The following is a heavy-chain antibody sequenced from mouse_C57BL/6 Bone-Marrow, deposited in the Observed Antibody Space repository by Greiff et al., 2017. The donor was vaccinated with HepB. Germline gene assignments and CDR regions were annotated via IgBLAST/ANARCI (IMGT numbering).Heavy chain of an antibody. CDR1: GFTFTDYY. CDR2: IRNKANGYTT. D-gene: IGHD1-1*01. J-gene: IGHJ4*01. CDR3: ARSYGSSFYAMDY. Sequence: EVMLVESGGGLVQPGGSLSLSCAASGFTFTDYYMSWVRQPPGKALEWLGFIRNKANGYTTEYSASVKGRFTISRDNSQSILYLQMNALRAEDSATYDCARSYGSSFYAMDYWGQGTSVTVSS. V-gene: IGHV7-3*01.